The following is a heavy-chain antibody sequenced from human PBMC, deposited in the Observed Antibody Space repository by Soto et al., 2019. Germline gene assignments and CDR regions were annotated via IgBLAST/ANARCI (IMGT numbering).Heavy chain of an antibody. Sequence: SVKVSCKASGGTFSSYAMSWVRQAPGQGLEWMGGIIPIFGTANYAQKFQGRVTITADESTSTAYMELSSLRSEDTAVYYCATRQDIVVVPAAVGYYYYYGMDVWGQGTTVTVSS. CDR2: IIPIFGTA. CDR3: ATRQDIVVVPAAVGYYYYYGMDV. V-gene: IGHV1-69*13. J-gene: IGHJ6*02. CDR1: GGTFSSYA. D-gene: IGHD2-2*01.